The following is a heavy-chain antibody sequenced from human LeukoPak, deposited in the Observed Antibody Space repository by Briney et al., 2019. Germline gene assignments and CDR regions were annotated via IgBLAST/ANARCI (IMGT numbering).Heavy chain of an antibody. V-gene: IGHV3-48*01. J-gene: IGHJ4*02. CDR3: ARVQPVFDY. CDR1: GFTFSSYS. Sequence: GWSLRLSCAASGFTFSSYSMNWVRQAPGKGLEWVSYISSSSSTIYYADSVKGRFTISRDNAKNSLYLQMNSLRAEDTAVYYCARVQPVFDYWGQGTLVTVSS. CDR2: ISSSSSTI.